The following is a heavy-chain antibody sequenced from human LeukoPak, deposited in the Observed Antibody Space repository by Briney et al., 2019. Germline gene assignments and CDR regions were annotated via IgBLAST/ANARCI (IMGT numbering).Heavy chain of an antibody. Sequence: SETLSLTCTVSGGTISSYYWSWIRQPPGKGLEWIGYIYHSGNTNYNPSLRSRVTIAVDTSKNQFSLRLSSVTAADTAMYYCARETPESLFDYWGQGIQVTVSS. V-gene: IGHV4-59*01. D-gene: IGHD1-14*01. CDR3: ARETPESLFDY. CDR2: IYHSGNT. J-gene: IGHJ4*02. CDR1: GGTISSYY.